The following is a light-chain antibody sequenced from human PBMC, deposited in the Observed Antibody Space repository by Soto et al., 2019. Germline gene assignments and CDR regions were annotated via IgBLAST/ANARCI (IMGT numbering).Light chain of an antibody. CDR3: MQSIQLPPR. CDR1: QSVAYTSNKKTY. Sequence: DIVMTQSPDSLAVSLGERATINCKSSQSVAYTSNKKTYVAWYQQKAGQPPKLLLYWSSTRASGVPDRFSGSGSGTDFTLKISRVEAEDVGVYYCMQSIQLPPRFGPGTKVDIK. V-gene: IGKV4-1*01. CDR2: WSS. J-gene: IGKJ1*01.